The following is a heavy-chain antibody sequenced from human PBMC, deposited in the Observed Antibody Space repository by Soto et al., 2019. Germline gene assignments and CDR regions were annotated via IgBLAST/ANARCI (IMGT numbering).Heavy chain of an antibody. J-gene: IGHJ6*02. D-gene: IGHD3-10*02. CDR2: IAYDGNEK. CDR3: GKDVGDYVPYYYGVDV. Sequence: QVQLVESGGGEVQPGTSLRLSCAASGFTFKTHAMHWVRQAPGKGMEWMAVIAYDGNEKFYADSVKGRFTISRDNSKNALYLQINTLRNEYTAVYYCGKDVGDYVPYYYGVDVWGQGTTVTVSS. V-gene: IGHV3-30*18. CDR1: GFTFKTHA.